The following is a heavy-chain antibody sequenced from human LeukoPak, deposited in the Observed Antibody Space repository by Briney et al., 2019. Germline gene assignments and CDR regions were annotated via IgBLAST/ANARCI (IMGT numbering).Heavy chain of an antibody. D-gene: IGHD6-6*01. Sequence: ASVKVSCKASAYTFTSYDINWVRQATGQGLEWMGWMNPNSGNTGYAQKFQGRVTMTRDTSINTAYMELSGLRSDDTAVYYCARDLGWSSSHWGQGTLVTVSS. CDR1: AYTFTSYD. CDR3: ARDLGWSSSH. CDR2: MNPNSGNT. J-gene: IGHJ4*02. V-gene: IGHV1-8*01.